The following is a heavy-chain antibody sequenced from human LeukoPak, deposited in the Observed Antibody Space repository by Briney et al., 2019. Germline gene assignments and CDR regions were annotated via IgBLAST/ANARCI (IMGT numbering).Heavy chain of an antibody. CDR1: GFTFSSYG. V-gene: IGHV3-33*01. D-gene: IGHD3-9*01. Sequence: PGRSLRLSCAASGFTFSSYGMHWVRQAPGKGLEWVAVIWYDGSNKYYADSVKGRFTISRDNSKNTLYLQMNSLRAEDTAVYYCASDLSPYYFDWFYYYYYGMDVWGQGTTVTVSS. J-gene: IGHJ6*02. CDR2: IWYDGSNK. CDR3: ASDLSPYYFDWFYYYYYGMDV.